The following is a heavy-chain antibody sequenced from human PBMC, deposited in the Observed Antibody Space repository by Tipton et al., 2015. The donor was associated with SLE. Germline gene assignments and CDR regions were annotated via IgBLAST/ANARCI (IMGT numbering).Heavy chain of an antibody. J-gene: IGHJ4*02. CDR1: GDSIRSSSYY. D-gene: IGHD3-22*01. CDR3: ARTPYYDSSARYFDY. Sequence: TLSLTCTVSGDSIRSSSYYWGWIRQPPGKGLEWIGTFYYSGNTYFNPSLKSRVTISVDTSKNQFSLKLSSVTAADTAVYYCARTPYYDSSARYFDYWGQGTLVTVSS. CDR2: FYYSGNT. V-gene: IGHV4-39*07.